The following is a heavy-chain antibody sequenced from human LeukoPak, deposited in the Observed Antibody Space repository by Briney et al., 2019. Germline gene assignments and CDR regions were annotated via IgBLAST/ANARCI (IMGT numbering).Heavy chain of an antibody. D-gene: IGHD3-10*01. J-gene: IGHJ3*02. CDR2: ISAYNGNT. CDR3: ARDKWFGEFTDAFDI. V-gene: IGHV1-18*01. Sequence: ASVKVSCKASGYMFSDYGISWVRQAPGQGLEWMGWISAYNGNTNYAQKLQGRVTMTTDTSTSTAYMELRSLRSDDTAVYYCARDKWFGEFTDAFDIWGQGTMVTVSS. CDR1: GYMFSDYG.